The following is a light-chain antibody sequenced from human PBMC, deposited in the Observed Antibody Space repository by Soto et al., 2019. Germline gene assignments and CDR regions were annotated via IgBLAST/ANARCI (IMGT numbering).Light chain of an antibody. Sequence: EIVLTQSPATLSLSPGERATLSCRASQSVSSYLAWYQQKPGQAPRLLIYDASNRATGIPARFSGSGSGTDFTLTISSPEPEDFAVYYCQQRSNWPQITFGQGTRLEIK. CDR2: DAS. CDR3: QQRSNWPQIT. V-gene: IGKV3-11*01. CDR1: QSVSSY. J-gene: IGKJ5*01.